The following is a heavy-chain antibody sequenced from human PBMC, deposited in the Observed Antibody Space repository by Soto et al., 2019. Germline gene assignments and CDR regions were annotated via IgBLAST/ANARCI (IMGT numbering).Heavy chain of an antibody. V-gene: IGHV1-69*06. CDR3: ARVGEQQLVGGTYYYYGMDV. CDR2: IIPIFGTA. D-gene: IGHD6-13*01. CDR1: GGTFSSYA. Sequence: SVKVSCKASGGTFSSYAISWVRQAPGQGLEWMGGIIPIFGTANYAQKFQGRVAITADKSTSTAYMELSSLRSEDTAVYYCARVGEQQLVGGTYYYYGMDVWGQGTTVTVSS. J-gene: IGHJ6*02.